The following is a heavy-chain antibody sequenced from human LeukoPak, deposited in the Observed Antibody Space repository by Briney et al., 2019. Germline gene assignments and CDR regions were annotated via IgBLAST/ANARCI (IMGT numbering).Heavy chain of an antibody. CDR1: GFTFSSYA. J-gene: IGHJ4*02. Sequence: GGSLRLSCAASGFTFSSYAMHWVRQAPGKGLEWVAVISYDGSNKYYADSVKGRFTTSRDNSKNTLYLQMNSLRAEDTAVYYCARARTRSSQSVTDYWGQGTLVTVSS. CDR3: ARARTRSSQSVTDY. V-gene: IGHV3-30*04. CDR2: ISYDGSNK. D-gene: IGHD6-13*01.